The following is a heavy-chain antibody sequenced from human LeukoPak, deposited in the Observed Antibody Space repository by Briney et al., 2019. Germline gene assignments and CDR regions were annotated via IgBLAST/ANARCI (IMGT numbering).Heavy chain of an antibody. CDR1: GYSFTNYW. J-gene: IGHJ4*02. CDR3: ARQDGISSLRGVN. V-gene: IGHV5-51*01. CDR2: IYPDDSDT. D-gene: IGHD3-10*01. Sequence: GEALKISCKGSGYSFTNYWIAWVRQMPGKGLEGMVIIYPDDSDTRYSPCFQGQVTISADKSISTDYLQWSSLKASDTAMYYCARQDGISSLRGVNWGQRTLVTVSS.